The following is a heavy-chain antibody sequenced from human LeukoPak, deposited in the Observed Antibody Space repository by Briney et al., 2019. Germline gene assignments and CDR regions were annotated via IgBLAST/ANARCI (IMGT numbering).Heavy chain of an antibody. Sequence: GASVKVSCKASGCTFTSYGISWVRQAPGQGLEWMGWISAYNGNTNYAQKLQGRVTMTTDTSTSTAYMELRSLRSDDTAVYYCARDSSIAARRYIPSIDYWGQETLVTVSS. D-gene: IGHD6-6*01. J-gene: IGHJ4*02. CDR3: ARDSSIAARRYIPSIDY. V-gene: IGHV1-18*01. CDR2: ISAYNGNT. CDR1: GCTFTSYG.